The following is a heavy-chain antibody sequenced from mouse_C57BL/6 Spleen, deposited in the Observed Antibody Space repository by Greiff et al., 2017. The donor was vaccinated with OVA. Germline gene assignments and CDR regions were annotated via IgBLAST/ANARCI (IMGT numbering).Heavy chain of an antibody. CDR3: ARGGDYGEEDGYFDV. Sequence: EVQVVESGGGLVKPGGSLKLSCAASGFTFSSYAMSWVRQTPEKRLEWVATISDGGSYTYYPDNVKGRFTISRDNAKNNLYMQRSHLKSEDTAMDYWARGGDYGEEDGYFDVWGTGTTVTVSS. CDR2: ISDGGSYT. D-gene: IGHD2-4*01. CDR1: GFTFSSYA. J-gene: IGHJ1*03. V-gene: IGHV5-4*01.